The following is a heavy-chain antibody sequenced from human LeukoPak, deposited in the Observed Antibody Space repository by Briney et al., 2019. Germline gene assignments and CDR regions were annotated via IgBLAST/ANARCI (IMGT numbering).Heavy chain of an antibody. V-gene: IGHV3-23*01. CDR2: ISGSGGST. CDR1: GFTFSSYA. CDR3: ATDPSQWPRSFDY. Sequence: PGGSLRLSCAASGFTFSSYAMSWVRQAPGKGLEWVSAISGSGGSTYYADSVKGRFTISRDNSKNTLYLQMNSLRAEDTAVYYCATDPSQWPRSFDYWGQGTLVTVSS. J-gene: IGHJ4*02. D-gene: IGHD6-19*01.